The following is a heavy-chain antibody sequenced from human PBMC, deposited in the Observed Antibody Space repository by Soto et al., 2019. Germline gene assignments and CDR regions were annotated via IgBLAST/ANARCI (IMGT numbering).Heavy chain of an antibody. V-gene: IGHV4-31*03. CDR1: GGSISSGGYY. CDR2: IYYSGST. Sequence: SETLSLTCTVSGGSISSGGYYWSWIRQHPGKGLEWIGYIYYSGSTYYNPSLKSRVTISVDTSKNQFSLKLSSVTAADTAVYYCARGSIVVVHLGKADYYGMDVWGQGTTVTVSS. D-gene: IGHD2-2*01. CDR3: ARGSIVVVHLGKADYYGMDV. J-gene: IGHJ6*02.